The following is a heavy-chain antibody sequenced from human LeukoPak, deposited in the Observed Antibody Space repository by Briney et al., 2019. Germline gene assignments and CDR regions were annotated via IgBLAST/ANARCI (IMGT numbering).Heavy chain of an antibody. V-gene: IGHV1-8*01. Sequence: ASVKVSCKASGYTFTSYDINWVRQATGQGLEWMGWMNPNSGNTGYAQKFQGRVTMTRNTSISIAYMELSSLRPEDTAVYYCARGYNWNYYMDVWGKGTTVTVSS. CDR2: MNPNSGNT. D-gene: IGHD1-20*01. CDR1: GYTFTSYD. J-gene: IGHJ6*03. CDR3: ARGYNWNYYMDV.